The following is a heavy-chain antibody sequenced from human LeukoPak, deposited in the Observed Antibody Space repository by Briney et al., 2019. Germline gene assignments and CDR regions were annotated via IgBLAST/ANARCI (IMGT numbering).Heavy chain of an antibody. CDR2: INPNSGGT. D-gene: IGHD4-17*01. V-gene: IGHV1-2*02. Sequence: ASVKVSCKASGYTFTGYYMHWVRQAPGQGLEWMGWINPNSGGTNYAQKFQGRVTMTRDTSISTAYMELSRLRSDDTAVYYCARATGDYGDFLFDYWGQGTLVSVSS. J-gene: IGHJ4*02. CDR1: GYTFTGYY. CDR3: ARATGDYGDFLFDY.